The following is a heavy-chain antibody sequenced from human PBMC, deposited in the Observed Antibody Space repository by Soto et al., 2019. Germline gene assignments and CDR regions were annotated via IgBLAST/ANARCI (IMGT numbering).Heavy chain of an antibody. D-gene: IGHD4-17*01. CDR3: ARDRLRGIRDAFEI. J-gene: IGHJ3*02. V-gene: IGHV3-33*01. CDR1: GFTFSSYG. CDR2: IWYDGSNK. Sequence: GGSLRLSCAASGFTFSSYGMHWVRQAPGKGLEWVAVIWYDGSNKYYADSVKGRFTISRDNSKNTLYLQMNSLRAEDTAVYYCARDRLRGIRDAFEIWGQGTMVTVSS.